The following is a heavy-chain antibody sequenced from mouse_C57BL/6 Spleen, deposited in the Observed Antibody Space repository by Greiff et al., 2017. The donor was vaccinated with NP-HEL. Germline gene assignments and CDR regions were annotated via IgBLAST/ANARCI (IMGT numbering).Heavy chain of an antibody. V-gene: IGHV1-19*01. J-gene: IGHJ2*01. CDR3: ANYYGSSYGVFDY. D-gene: IGHD1-1*01. Sequence: EVQLQESGPVLVKPGASVKMSCKASGYTFTDYYMNWVKQSHGKSLEWIGVINPYNGGTSYNQKFKGKATLTVDKSSSTAYMELNSLTSEDSAVYYCANYYGSSYGVFDYWGQGTTLTVSS. CDR2: INPYNGGT. CDR1: GYTFTDYY.